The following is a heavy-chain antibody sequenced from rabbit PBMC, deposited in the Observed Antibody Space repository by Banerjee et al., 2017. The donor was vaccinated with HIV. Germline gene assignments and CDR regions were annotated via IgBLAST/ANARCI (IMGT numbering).Heavy chain of an antibody. CDR3: ARDLAGVIGWNFNL. J-gene: IGHJ4*01. CDR1: GIDFSKYG. CDR2: LDPDGGRT. V-gene: IGHV1S47*01. Sequence: QEPLKETGGGLVQPGGSLTLSCTASGIDFSKYGISWVRQAPGKGLEWIAYLDPDGGRTDYASWVNGRFTISLDNAQKTVFLQMTSLTVADTATYFCARDLAGVIGWNFNLWGQGTLVTVS. D-gene: IGHD4-1*01.